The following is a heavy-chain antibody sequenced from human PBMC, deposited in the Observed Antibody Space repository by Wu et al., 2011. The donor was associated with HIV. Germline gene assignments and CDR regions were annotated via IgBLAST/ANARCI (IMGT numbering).Heavy chain of an antibody. CDR2: IYPGDSDT. D-gene: IGHD1-14*01. CDR3: ARQTTKSFDI. CDR1: GYSFTSYW. Sequence: VQLVQSGAEVKKPGESLKISCKGSGYSFTSYWIGWVRQMPGKGLEWMGIIYPGDSDTKYSASFEGQVTMSADTSITTAYLQWTSLKASDTAMYFCARQTTKSFDIWGQGT. J-gene: IGHJ3*02. V-gene: IGHV5-51*01.